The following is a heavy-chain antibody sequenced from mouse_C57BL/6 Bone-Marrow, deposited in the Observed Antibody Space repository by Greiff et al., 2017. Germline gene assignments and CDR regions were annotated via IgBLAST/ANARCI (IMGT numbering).Heavy chain of an antibody. V-gene: IGHV5-6*01. CDR3: ARQGGYDGYYGWFAY. J-gene: IGHJ3*01. CDR2: ISSGGSYT. D-gene: IGHD2-3*01. Sequence: EVKLVESGGDLVKPGGSLKLSCAASGFTFSSYGMSWVRQTPDKRLEWVATISSGGSYTYYPDSVKGRFTITRDNAKNTLYLQMSSLKSEDTAMYYCARQGGYDGYYGWFAYWGQGTLVTVSA. CDR1: GFTFSSYG.